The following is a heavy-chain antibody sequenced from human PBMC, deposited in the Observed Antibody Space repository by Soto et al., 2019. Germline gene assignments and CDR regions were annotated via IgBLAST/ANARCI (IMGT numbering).Heavy chain of an antibody. D-gene: IGHD3-22*01. CDR3: ARPGYYDSSGYYCY. CDR1: GFTFSSYS. V-gene: IGHV3-48*02. J-gene: IGHJ4*02. CDR2: ISSSSSTI. Sequence: GGSLRLSCAASGFTFSSYSMNWVRQAPGKGLEWVSYISSSSSTIYYADSVKGRFTISRDNAKNSLYLQMNSLRDEDTAVYYCARPGYYDSSGYYCYWGQGTLVTVSS.